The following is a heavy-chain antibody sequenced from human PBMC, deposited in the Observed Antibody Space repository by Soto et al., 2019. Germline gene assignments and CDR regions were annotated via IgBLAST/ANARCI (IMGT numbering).Heavy chain of an antibody. CDR3: ARDLGGAAIFGDHGDYYGMDV. J-gene: IGHJ6*02. V-gene: IGHV3-11*01. Sequence: PGGSLRLSCAASGFPFSDYYMSWIRQAPGKGLEWVSYISSSGSTIYYADSVKGRFTISRDNAKNSLYLQMNSLRAEDTAVYYCARDLGGAAIFGDHGDYYGMDVWGQGTTVTVSS. D-gene: IGHD3-3*01. CDR2: ISSSGSTI. CDR1: GFPFSDYY.